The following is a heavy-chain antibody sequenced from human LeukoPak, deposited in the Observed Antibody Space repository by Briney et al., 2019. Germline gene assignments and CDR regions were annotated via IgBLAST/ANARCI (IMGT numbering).Heavy chain of an antibody. D-gene: IGHD3-10*01. CDR2: ISFDGSDK. Sequence: PGRSLRLSCAASGLTFSTSGMHWVRQAPGKGLEWVAVISFDGSDKYYADSVKGRFTISRDNSKNTLCLQMNSLRAEDTAVYYCAKDSAYWYFDLWGRGTLVTVSS. J-gene: IGHJ2*01. V-gene: IGHV3-30*18. CDR1: GLTFSTSG. CDR3: AKDSAYWYFDL.